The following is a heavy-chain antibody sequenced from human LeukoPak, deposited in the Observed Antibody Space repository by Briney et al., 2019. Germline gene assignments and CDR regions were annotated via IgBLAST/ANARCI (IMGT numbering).Heavy chain of an antibody. CDR3: AMGRYCTTSSCYN. Sequence: ASVKVSCKIPRHTFTTYFIYWVRQAPGQGPEWMGWINPSTGGTNSAQEFQGRITMTRDTSTSTAYMELSSLRSDDTAVYYCAMGRYCTTSSCYNWGQGTLVTVSS. D-gene: IGHD6-13*01. CDR1: RHTFTTYF. J-gene: IGHJ4*02. V-gene: IGHV1-2*02. CDR2: INPSTGGT.